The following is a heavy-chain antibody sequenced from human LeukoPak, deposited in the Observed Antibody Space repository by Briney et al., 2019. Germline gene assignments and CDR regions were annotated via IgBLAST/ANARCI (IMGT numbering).Heavy chain of an antibody. CDR3: ARFLRFVPHYYFDY. J-gene: IGHJ4*02. Sequence: PSETLSLTCTVSGGSISSGGYYWSWIRQHPGKGLEWIGYIYYSGSTYYNPSLKSRVTISVDTSKNQFSLKLSSVTAADTAVYYCARFLRFVPHYYFDYWGQGTLVSVSS. D-gene: IGHD3-16*01. CDR1: GGSISSGGYY. CDR2: IYYSGST. V-gene: IGHV4-31*03.